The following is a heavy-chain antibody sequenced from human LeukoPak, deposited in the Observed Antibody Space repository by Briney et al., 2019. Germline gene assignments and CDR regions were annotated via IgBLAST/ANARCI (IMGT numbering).Heavy chain of an antibody. CDR1: GYTFTGYY. V-gene: IGHV1-2*02. CDR3: ARLYYYDSSGDY. Sequence: ASVKVSCKASGYTFTGYYMHWVRQAPGQGLEWMGWINPNSGGTNYAQKFQGRVTMTGDTSISTAYMELSRLRSDDTAVYYCARLYYYDSSGDYWGQGTLVTVSS. CDR2: INPNSGGT. D-gene: IGHD3-22*01. J-gene: IGHJ4*02.